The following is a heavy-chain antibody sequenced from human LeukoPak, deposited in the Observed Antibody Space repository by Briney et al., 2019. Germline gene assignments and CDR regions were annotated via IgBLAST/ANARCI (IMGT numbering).Heavy chain of an antibody. Sequence: GGSLGLSCAASGFTFSNAWMSWVRQAPGKGLEWVGRIKSKTDGGTTDYAAPVKGRFTISRDDSKNTLYLQMNSLKTEDTAVYYCTTSDSSGYYPFDYWGQGTLVTVSS. CDR1: GFTFSNAW. CDR2: IKSKTDGGTT. D-gene: IGHD3-22*01. J-gene: IGHJ4*02. CDR3: TTSDSSGYYPFDY. V-gene: IGHV3-15*01.